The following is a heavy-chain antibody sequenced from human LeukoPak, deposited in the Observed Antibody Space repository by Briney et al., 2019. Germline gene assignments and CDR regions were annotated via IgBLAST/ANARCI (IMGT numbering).Heavy chain of an antibody. V-gene: IGHV3-33*06. CDR2: IWYDGSNK. CDR1: GFTFSSYG. J-gene: IGHJ6*02. D-gene: IGHD2-21*02. CDR3: AKSGGDFRRSSYYYYGMDV. Sequence: GGSLRLSCAASGFTFSSYGMHWVRQAPGKGLEWVAVIWYDGSNKYYADSVKGRFTISRDNSKNTLYLQMNSLRAEDTAVYYCAKSGGDFRRSSYYYYGMDVWGQGTTVTVSS.